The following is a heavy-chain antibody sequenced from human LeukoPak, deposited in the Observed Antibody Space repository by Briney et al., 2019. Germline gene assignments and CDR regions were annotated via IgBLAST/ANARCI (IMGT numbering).Heavy chain of an antibody. CDR3: ARPAYYYDSSGYTEYFQH. D-gene: IGHD3-22*01. CDR2: INPNSGGT. Sequence: ASVKVSCKASGYTFTGYYMHWVRQAPGQGLEWMGWINPNSGGTNYAQKFQGRVTMTRDTSISTACMELSRLRSDDTAVYYCARPAYYYDSSGYTEYFQHWGQGTLVTVSS. V-gene: IGHV1-2*02. J-gene: IGHJ1*01. CDR1: GYTFTGYY.